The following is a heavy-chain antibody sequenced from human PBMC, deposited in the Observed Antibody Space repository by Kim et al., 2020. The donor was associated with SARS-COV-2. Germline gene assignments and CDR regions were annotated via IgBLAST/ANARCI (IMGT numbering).Heavy chain of an antibody. D-gene: IGHD4-17*01. CDR1: GGSFSGYY. J-gene: IGHJ4*02. CDR3: ARGKDYGGKPYGY. V-gene: IGHV4-34*01. CDR2: INHSGST. Sequence: SETLSLTCAVYGGSFSGYYWSWIRQPPGKGLEWIGEINHSGSTNYNPSLKSRVTISVDTSKNQFSLKLSSVTAADTAVYYCARGKDYGGKPYGYWGQGPL.